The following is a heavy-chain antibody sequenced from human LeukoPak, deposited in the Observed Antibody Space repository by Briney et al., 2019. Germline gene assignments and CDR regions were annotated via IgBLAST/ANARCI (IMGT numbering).Heavy chain of an antibody. Sequence: GGSLRLSCAASGFTFSTYAMSWVRQAPGKGLEWVSVISDSGGSTYYADSVKGRFTISRDNSKNTLYLQMNSLRAEDTAVYYCAKEHDSSGYYQDYWGQGTLVTVSS. D-gene: IGHD3-22*01. CDR3: AKEHDSSGYYQDY. CDR2: ISDSGGST. V-gene: IGHV3-23*01. J-gene: IGHJ4*02. CDR1: GFTFSTYA.